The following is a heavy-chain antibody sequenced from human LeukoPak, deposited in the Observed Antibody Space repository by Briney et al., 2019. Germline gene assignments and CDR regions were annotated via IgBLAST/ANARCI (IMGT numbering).Heavy chain of an antibody. CDR3: AKDLRCSSTSCYSYYMDV. CDR2: IYSGGST. V-gene: IGHV3-53*05. CDR1: GFTVSSNY. D-gene: IGHD2-2*01. Sequence: PGGSLRLSCAASGFTVSSNYMSWVRQAPGKGLEWVSVIYSGGSTYYADSVKGRFTISRDNSKNTLYLQMNSLRAEDTAVYYCAKDLRCSSTSCYSYYMDVWGKGTTVTVSS. J-gene: IGHJ6*03.